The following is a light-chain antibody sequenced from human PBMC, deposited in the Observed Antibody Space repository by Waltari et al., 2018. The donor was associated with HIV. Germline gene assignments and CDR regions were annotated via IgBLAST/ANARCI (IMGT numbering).Light chain of an antibody. J-gene: IGLJ1*01. Sequence: QSALTQPRSVAGSPGQSVTISCTGTNSDVGGYNLVSWYQQYPGKAPKFLIYDVNKRPAGVPARFSASKSGNTATLTISGIQAEDEAEYYFCSYADSYSYVFGTGTKVTVL. CDR3: CSYADSYSYV. CDR1: NSDVGGYNL. V-gene: IGLV2-11*01. CDR2: DVN.